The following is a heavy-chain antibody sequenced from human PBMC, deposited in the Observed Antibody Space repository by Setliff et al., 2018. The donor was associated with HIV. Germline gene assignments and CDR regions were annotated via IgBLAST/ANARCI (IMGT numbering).Heavy chain of an antibody. CDR3: AKFFGGYGDYMGFDY. D-gene: IGHD4-17*01. V-gene: IGHV3-48*03. J-gene: IGHJ4*02. CDR1: GLIFSSYE. Sequence: GGSLRLSCAASGLIFSSYEMNWVRQAPGKGLEWISFIGGHGSIIHYADSVKGRFTISRDNSKNTLYLQMNSLRAEDTAVYYCAKFFGGYGDYMGFDYWGQGTLVTVSS. CDR2: IGGHGSII.